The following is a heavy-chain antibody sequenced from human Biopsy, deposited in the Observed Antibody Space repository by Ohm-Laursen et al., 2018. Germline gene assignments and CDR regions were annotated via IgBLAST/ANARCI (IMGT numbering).Heavy chain of an antibody. D-gene: IGHD6-13*01. J-gene: IGHJ6*02. CDR1: GFTFDDYA. CDR3: VKDRGAAGTDYYYGMDV. V-gene: IGHV3-9*01. CDR2: ISWNSGSI. Sequence: SLRLSCAASGFTFDDYAMHWVRQVPGKGLEWVSGISWNSGSIGYADSVKGRFTISRDNSKNTLYLQMNSLRAEDTAVFYCVKDRGAAGTDYYYGMDVWGQGTTVTVSS.